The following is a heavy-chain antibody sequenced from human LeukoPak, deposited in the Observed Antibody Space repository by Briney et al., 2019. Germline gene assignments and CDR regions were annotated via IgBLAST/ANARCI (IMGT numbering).Heavy chain of an antibody. J-gene: IGHJ4*02. Sequence: PGGYLRLSCAASGFTFNSYAMHWVRQAPGKGLEYVSAISSNGGSTYYANSVKGRFTISRDNSKNTLYLQMGSLRAEDMAVYYCAREVYDYVWGSEYFDYWGQGTLVTVSS. CDR2: ISSNGGST. CDR1: GFTFNSYA. CDR3: AREVYDYVWGSEYFDY. D-gene: IGHD3-16*01. V-gene: IGHV3-64*01.